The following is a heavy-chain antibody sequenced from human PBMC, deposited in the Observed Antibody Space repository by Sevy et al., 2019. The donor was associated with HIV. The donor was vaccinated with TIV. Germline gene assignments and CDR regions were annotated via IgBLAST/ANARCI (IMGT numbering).Heavy chain of an antibody. J-gene: IGHJ4*02. V-gene: IGHV3-33*01. D-gene: IGHD3-22*01. CDR2: IWNDGSNK. CDR1: GFTFSNYG. CDR3: ARGGDFNDRSAKRDFDY. Sequence: GGSLRLSCAASGFTFSNYGMHWVRQAPGKGLEWVAFIWNDGSNKYYADSVNGRFTISRDNSKNTLYLQMNSLRVEDTAVYFCARGGDFNDRSAKRDFDYWGQGTLVTVSS.